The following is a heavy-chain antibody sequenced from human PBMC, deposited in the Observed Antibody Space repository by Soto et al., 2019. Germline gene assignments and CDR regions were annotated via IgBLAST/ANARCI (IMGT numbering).Heavy chain of an antibody. J-gene: IGHJ6*02. D-gene: IGHD1-26*01. CDR3: ARLSYYDYYYYGMDV. CDR1: GGSISSSSYY. Sequence: QLQLQESGPGLVKPSETLSLTCTVSGGSISSSSYYWGWICQPPGKGLEWIGSIYYSGSTYYNPSLKSRVTISVDTSKNQFSLKLSSVTAADTAVYYCARLSYYDYYYYGMDVWGQGTTVTVSS. CDR2: IYYSGST. V-gene: IGHV4-39*01.